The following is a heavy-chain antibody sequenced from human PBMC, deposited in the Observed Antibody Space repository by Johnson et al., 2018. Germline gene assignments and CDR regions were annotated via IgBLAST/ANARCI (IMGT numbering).Heavy chain of an antibody. D-gene: IGHD2-15*01. CDR2: ISYRGST. CDR1: GGSISGSNYY. Sequence: QVQLQESGPGLVKPSETLSLTCTVSGGSISGSNYYWGWIRQPPGKGLECIGSISYRGSTYYTPSLKSRVTISVDTSKNPFSLKLSSWTAADTAVYYGAREGYCSGGSCYSPGGQGTLVTVSS. CDR3: AREGYCSGGSCYSP. J-gene: IGHJ1*01. V-gene: IGHV4-39*07.